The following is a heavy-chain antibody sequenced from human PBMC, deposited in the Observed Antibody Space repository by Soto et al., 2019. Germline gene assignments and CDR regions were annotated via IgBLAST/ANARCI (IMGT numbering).Heavy chain of an antibody. V-gene: IGHV4-34*01. D-gene: IGHD3-10*01. Sequence: SETLSLTCAVYGGSFSGYYWSWIRQPPGKGLEWIGEINHSGSTNYNPSLKSRVTISVDTSKNQFSLKLSSVTAADTAVYYCARGRSRNLSTPTRGGSPMDVWGKGTTVTVSS. J-gene: IGHJ6*03. CDR2: INHSGST. CDR1: GGSFSGYY. CDR3: ARGRSRNLSTPTRGGSPMDV.